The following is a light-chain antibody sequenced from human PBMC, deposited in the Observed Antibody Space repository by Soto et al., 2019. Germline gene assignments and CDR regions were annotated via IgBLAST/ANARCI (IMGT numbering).Light chain of an antibody. J-gene: IGKJ2*01. V-gene: IGKV3-15*01. Sequence: EIVMTQSPATLSVSPGERATLSCRASQSVSTNLAWYQQKPGQAPRLLMYGASTSATGIPARFSGSGSGTEFTLTISSLQSEDFAVYYCHQYHNWPPYTFGEGTKLEIK. CDR1: QSVSTN. CDR2: GAS. CDR3: HQYHNWPPYT.